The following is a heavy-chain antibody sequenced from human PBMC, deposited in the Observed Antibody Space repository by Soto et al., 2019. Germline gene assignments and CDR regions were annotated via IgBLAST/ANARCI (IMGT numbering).Heavy chain of an antibody. CDR1: GYTLTEIS. V-gene: IGHV1-24*01. CDR2: FDPEDGET. CDR3: ATDGHVRGVSEYYFDY. J-gene: IGHJ4*02. Sequence: GASVKVSSKVSGYTLTEISIHWGRQAPGKRVEWMGGFDPEDGETIYAQKFQGRVTMTEDTSTDTAYMELSSLRSEDTAVYYCATDGHVRGVSEYYFDYWGQGTLVTVSS. D-gene: IGHD3-10*01.